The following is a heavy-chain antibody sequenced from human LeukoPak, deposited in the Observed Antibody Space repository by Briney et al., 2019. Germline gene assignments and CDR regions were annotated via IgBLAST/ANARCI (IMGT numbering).Heavy chain of an antibody. CDR3: AEPGITMIGGV. V-gene: IGHV3-7*03. Sequence: GGSLRLSCSASGFTFNTYWMSWVRQAPGKGLQWVANVRPDGREQRYVDSVKGRFTISRDNAKSSLYLQMNSLRAEDTAVYYCAEPGITMIGGVWGKGTTVTISS. CDR1: GFTFNTYW. D-gene: IGHD3-10*02. CDR2: VRPDGREQ. J-gene: IGHJ6*04.